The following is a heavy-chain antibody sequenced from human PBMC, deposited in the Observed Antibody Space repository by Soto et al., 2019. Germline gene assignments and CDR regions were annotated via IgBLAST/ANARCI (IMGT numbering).Heavy chain of an antibody. CDR3: AKSVSVAGIVSILHAFDI. J-gene: IGHJ3*02. Sequence: GGSLRLSCAASGFTFSSYAMSWVRQAPGKGLEWVSAISGSGGSTYYADSVKGRFTISRDISKNTLYLQMNSLRAEDTAVYYCAKSVSVAGIVSILHAFDIWGQGTMVTVSS. CDR1: GFTFSSYA. D-gene: IGHD6-19*01. CDR2: ISGSGGST. V-gene: IGHV3-23*01.